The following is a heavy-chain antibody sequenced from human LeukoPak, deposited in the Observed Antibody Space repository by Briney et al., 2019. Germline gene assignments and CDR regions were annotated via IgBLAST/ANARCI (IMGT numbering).Heavy chain of an antibody. D-gene: IGHD1-26*01. J-gene: IGHJ4*02. V-gene: IGHV3-23*01. CDR1: GFTFSSYA. CDR2: ISDSGANT. Sequence: GGSLRLSCAASGFTFSSYAMAWVRQAPGKGLEWVSAISDSGANTFYADSVRGRFTVSRDNSKNTLYLQMNSLRAEDTAVYYCAKDSGSFDYWGRGALVTVSS. CDR3: AKDSGSFDY.